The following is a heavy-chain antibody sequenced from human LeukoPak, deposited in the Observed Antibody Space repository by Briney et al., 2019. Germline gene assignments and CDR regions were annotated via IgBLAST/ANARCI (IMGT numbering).Heavy chain of an antibody. J-gene: IGHJ6*02. V-gene: IGHV4-34*01. D-gene: IGHD3-10*01. CDR3: ARAIRITMVRGVIDYGMDV. Sequence: SETLSLTCAVYGGSFSGYYWSWIRQPPGKGLEWIGEINHSGSTNYNPSLKSRVTISVDTSKNQFSLKLSSVTAADTAVYYCARAIRITMVRGVIDYGMDVWGQGTTVTVSS. CDR1: GGSFSGYY. CDR2: INHSGST.